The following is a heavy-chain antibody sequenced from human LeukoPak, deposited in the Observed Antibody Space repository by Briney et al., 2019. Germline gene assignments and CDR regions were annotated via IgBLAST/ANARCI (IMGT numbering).Heavy chain of an antibody. CDR3: ARVTRFAQFGELWFDS. D-gene: IGHD3-10*01. CDR1: GGAFSSY. V-gene: IGHV4-34*01. J-gene: IGHJ5*01. CDR2: INHSRST. Sequence: PSETLSLTCAVYGGAFSSYWSWIRQSPRQGLEWIGEINHSRSTNYNPSLKSRVTISLDTSKSQFSLKLTSVTAAATAVYYCARVTRFAQFGELWFDSWGQGTLLTVSS.